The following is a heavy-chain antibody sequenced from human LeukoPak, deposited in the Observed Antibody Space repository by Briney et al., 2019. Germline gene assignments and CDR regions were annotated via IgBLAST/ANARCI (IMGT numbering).Heavy chain of an antibody. J-gene: IGHJ4*02. V-gene: IGHV3-30*04. Sequence: AGGSLRLSCAASGLTFSSYAMHWVRQAPGKGLEWVAVISYDGSNKYYADSVKGRFTISRDNSKNTLYLQMNSLRAEDTAVYYCARDLDTTGYGDYHGGYFDYWGQGTLVTVSS. CDR3: ARDLDTTGYGDYHGGYFDY. CDR2: ISYDGSNK. CDR1: GLTFSSYA. D-gene: IGHD4-17*01.